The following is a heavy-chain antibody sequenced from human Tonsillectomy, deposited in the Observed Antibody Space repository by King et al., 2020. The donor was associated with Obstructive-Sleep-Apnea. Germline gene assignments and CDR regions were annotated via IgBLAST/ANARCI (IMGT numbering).Heavy chain of an antibody. V-gene: IGHV4-30-4*01. CDR1: GVSVSSGDYY. Sequence: VQLQESGPGLVKTSQTVSLTCSGSGVSVSSGDYYWSWIRQPPVKGLEWIGDIFYNGATSYNPSLKTRVSISIYTFKNQFSLTVNSVSGPDTAVYYCARLVAATADYYYDCWGQGTLVTVSS. CDR2: IFYNGAT. CDR3: ARLVAATADYYYDC. J-gene: IGHJ4*02. D-gene: IGHD2-21*02.